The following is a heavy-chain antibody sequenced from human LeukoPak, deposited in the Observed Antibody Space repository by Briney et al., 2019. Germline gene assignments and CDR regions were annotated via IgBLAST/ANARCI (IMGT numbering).Heavy chain of an antibody. Sequence: SETLSLTCTVSGGSISSYYWSWIRQPPGKGLEWIGYIYYSGSTNYNPSLKSRVTISVDTSKNQFSLKLSSVTAADTAVYYCARYGSGSYPRYYYYYMDVWGKGTTVTISS. D-gene: IGHD3-10*01. V-gene: IGHV4-59*01. J-gene: IGHJ6*03. CDR1: GGSISSYY. CDR2: IYYSGST. CDR3: ARYGSGSYPRYYYYYMDV.